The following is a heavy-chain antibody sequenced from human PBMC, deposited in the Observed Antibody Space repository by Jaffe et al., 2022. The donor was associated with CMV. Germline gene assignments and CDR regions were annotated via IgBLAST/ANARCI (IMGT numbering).Heavy chain of an antibody. CDR2: IKQDGTKR. V-gene: IGHV3-7*01. Sequence: EVQLVESGGGLVQPGGSLRLSCEASGFTFPNYWMSWVRQAPGKGLEWVATIKQDGTKRYYVDSVKGRFTISRDNAKNSLYLQMNNLRVEDTAVYSCATAGGGASFFSYWGQGTLVTVSS. D-gene: IGHD3-16*01. CDR1: GFTFPNYW. J-gene: IGHJ4*02. CDR3: ATAGGGASFFSY.